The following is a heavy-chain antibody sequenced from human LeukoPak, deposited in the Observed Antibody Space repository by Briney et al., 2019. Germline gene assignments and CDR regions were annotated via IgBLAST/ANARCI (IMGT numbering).Heavy chain of an antibody. CDR2: ISYDGSNK. V-gene: IGHV3-30*18. CDR3: SNGVNIVATITQFDY. D-gene: IGHD5-12*01. J-gene: IGHJ4*02. Sequence: GGSLRLSCAASGFTFSSYGMHWVRQAPGKGLEWVAVISYDGSNKYYADSVKGRFTISRDNSKNTLYLQMNSLRAEDTAVYYCSNGVNIVATITQFDYWGQGTLVTVSS. CDR1: GFTFSSYG.